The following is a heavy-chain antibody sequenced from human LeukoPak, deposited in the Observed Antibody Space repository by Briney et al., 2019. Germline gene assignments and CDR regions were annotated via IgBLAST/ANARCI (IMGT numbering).Heavy chain of an antibody. CDR2: ISGSGGST. V-gene: IGHV3-23*01. CDR3: AKGDSVAGYYYFDY. J-gene: IGHJ4*02. D-gene: IGHD6-19*01. CDR1: GFTFSSYA. Sequence: GGSLRLSCAASGFTFSSYAMSWVRRAPGKGLEWVSAISGSGGSTYYADSVKGRFTISRDNSKNTLYLQMNSLRAEDTAVYYCAKGDSVAGYYYFDYWGQGTLVTVSS.